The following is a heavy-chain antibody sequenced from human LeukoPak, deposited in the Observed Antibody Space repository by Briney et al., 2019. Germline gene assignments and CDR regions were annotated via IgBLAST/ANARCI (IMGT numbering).Heavy chain of an antibody. J-gene: IGHJ4*02. V-gene: IGHV4-4*07. Sequence: SETLSLTCTVSNVSISIYYWSWVRQPAGKGLEWIGRISASGSTNYNPSLKSRVTMSVDTSKNQFSLNLTSVTAADTAVYYCAREITVTRPFDYWGQGTLVTVSS. CDR1: NVSISIYY. D-gene: IGHD4-17*01. CDR3: AREITVTRPFDY. CDR2: ISASGST.